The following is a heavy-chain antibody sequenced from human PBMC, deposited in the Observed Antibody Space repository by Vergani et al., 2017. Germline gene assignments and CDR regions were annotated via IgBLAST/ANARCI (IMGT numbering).Heavy chain of an antibody. J-gene: IGHJ2*01. Sequence: VLLQEPGPGLVRPSETLSLKCSVSGSSIDSFYWSWIRQSPGKGLEWIGYVFRNGNVNYNPSFNFRVAIDTSNNELSLMVTSLTAADTAVYYCARDFGGEWYFDLWGRGATVTVSS. CDR3: ARDFGGEWYFDL. CDR2: VFRNGNV. V-gene: IGHV4-4*08. CDR1: GSSIDSFY. D-gene: IGHD4-23*01.